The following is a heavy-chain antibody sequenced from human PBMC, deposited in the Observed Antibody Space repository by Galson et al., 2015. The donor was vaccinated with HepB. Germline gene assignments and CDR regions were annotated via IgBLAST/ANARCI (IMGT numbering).Heavy chain of an antibody. J-gene: IGHJ6*02. V-gene: IGHV3-53*01. CDR2: IYSGGST. Sequence: SLRLSCAASGFTVSRNYMSWVRQAPGKGLEWVSVIYSGGSTYYADSVKGRFTISRDNSKNTLYLQMNSLRAEDTAVYYCASRGLNGRGYYYYGMDVWGQGTTVTVSS. CDR3: ASRGLNGRGYYYYGMDV. CDR1: GFTVSRNY. D-gene: IGHD3-16*01.